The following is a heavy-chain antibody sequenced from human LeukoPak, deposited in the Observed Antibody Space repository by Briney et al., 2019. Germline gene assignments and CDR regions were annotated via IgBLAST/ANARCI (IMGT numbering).Heavy chain of an antibody. D-gene: IGHD4-23*01. Sequence: SETLSLTCTVSGGSISSSSYYWGWIRQPPGKGLEWIGSIYYSGSTYYNPSLKSRVTISVDTSKNQFSLKLSSVTAADTAVYHCARGRNYGGPPGYWGQGTLVTVSS. CDR2: IYYSGST. J-gene: IGHJ4*02. V-gene: IGHV4-39*07. CDR3: ARGRNYGGPPGY. CDR1: GGSISSSSYY.